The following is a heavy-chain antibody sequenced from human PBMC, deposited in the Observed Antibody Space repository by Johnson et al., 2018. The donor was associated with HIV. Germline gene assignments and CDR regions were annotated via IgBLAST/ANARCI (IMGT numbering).Heavy chain of an antibody. CDR1: GFTVSTNY. D-gene: IGHD2-8*02. J-gene: IGHJ3*02. V-gene: IGHV3-53*01. CDR2: IYSGGST. CDR3: VRDTEREAFDI. Sequence: VQLVESGGGVVQPGGSLRLSCAASGFTVSTNYMSWVRQAPGKGLEWVSVIYSGGSTYYADSVKGRFTISRDNSKNTLYLQMNSLRAEDTAVYYCVRDTEREAFDIWGQGTMVTVSS.